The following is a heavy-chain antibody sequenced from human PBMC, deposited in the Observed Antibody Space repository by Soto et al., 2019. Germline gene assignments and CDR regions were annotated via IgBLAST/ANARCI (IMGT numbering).Heavy chain of an antibody. J-gene: IGHJ6*03. CDR2: IYYSGST. D-gene: IGHD3-3*01. V-gene: IGHV4-59*01. CDR1: GGSISSYY. Sequence: SETLSLTCTVSGGSISSYYWSWIRQPPGKGLEWIGYIYYSGSTNYNPSLKSRVTISVDTSKNQFSLKLSSVTAADTAVYYCERDAPNYDFWSLGFMDVWGKGTTVTVSS. CDR3: ERDAPNYDFWSLGFMDV.